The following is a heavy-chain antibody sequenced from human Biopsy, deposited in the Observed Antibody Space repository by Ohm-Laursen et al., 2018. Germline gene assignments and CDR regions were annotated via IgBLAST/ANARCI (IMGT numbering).Heavy chain of an antibody. CDR2: MIPSSGKT. J-gene: IGHJ5*02. V-gene: IGHV1-8*01. Sequence: SVKVSCKASGYSFRTYDVNWVRQARGQGLEWVGWMIPSSGKTGYAQRFQGRVTLTMNTSISTAYMELSGLRSEDTAVYFCARGYSRRVSIFEASIYWFDTWGQGTLVTVSS. CDR3: ARGYSRRVSIFEASIYWFDT. D-gene: IGHD6-6*01. CDR1: GYSFRTYD.